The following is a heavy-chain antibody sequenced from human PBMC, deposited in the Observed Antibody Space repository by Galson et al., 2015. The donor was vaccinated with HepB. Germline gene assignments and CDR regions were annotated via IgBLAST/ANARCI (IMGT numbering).Heavy chain of an antibody. CDR2: INPNSGGT. V-gene: IGHV1-2*02. CDR3: ARVADYDFWSGYLLY. CDR1: GYTFTGYY. Sequence: SVKVSCKASGYTFTGYYMHWVRQAPGQGLEWMGWINPNSGGTNYAQKFQGRVTMTRDTSISTAYIELSRLRSDDTAVYYCARVADYDFWSGYLLYWGQGTLVTVSS. J-gene: IGHJ4*02. D-gene: IGHD3-3*01.